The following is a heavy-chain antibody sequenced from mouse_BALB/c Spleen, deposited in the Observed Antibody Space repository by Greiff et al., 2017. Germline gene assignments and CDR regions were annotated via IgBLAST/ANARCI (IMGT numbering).Heavy chain of an antibody. Sequence: EVKLMESGGGLVKPGGSLKLSCAASGFTFSDYYMYWVRQTPEKRLEWVATISDGGSYTYYPESVKGRCTISRDNAKNNLYLQMSSLKSEDTAMYYCARALLRENYAMDYWGQGTSVTVSS. D-gene: IGHD1-1*01. CDR3: ARALLRENYAMDY. CDR2: ISDGGSYT. CDR1: GFTFSDYY. V-gene: IGHV5-4*02. J-gene: IGHJ4*01.